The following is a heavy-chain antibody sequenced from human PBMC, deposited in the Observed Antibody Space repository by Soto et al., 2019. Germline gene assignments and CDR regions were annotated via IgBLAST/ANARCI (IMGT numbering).Heavy chain of an antibody. CDR1: GYTFTSYG. J-gene: IGHJ4*02. CDR2: ISAYNGNT. D-gene: IGHD3-22*01. CDR3: ARSLVVVTPDDY. V-gene: IGHV1-18*01. Sequence: QVQLVQSGAEVKKPGASVKVSCKASGYTFTSYGISWVRQAPGQGLEWMGWISAYNGNTNYEQKRQGRVTMTKETATSKAYMELRSLRSDDTAVYYCARSLVVVTPDDYWGQGTLVTVSS.